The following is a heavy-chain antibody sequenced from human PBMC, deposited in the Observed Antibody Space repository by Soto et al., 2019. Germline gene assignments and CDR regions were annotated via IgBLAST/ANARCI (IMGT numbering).Heavy chain of an antibody. CDR3: ARLVADSYAYYDGFDV. CDR2: IFSNNER. J-gene: IGHJ6*02. D-gene: IGHD3-16*01. Sequence: KESGPVLVKATETLTLTCSISGFSLTTGRSGVSWIRQPPGKALEWLAHIFSNNERSYSTSLQNRLSISADTSKRQVVLTMTNVGPVDAGTYFCARLVADSYAYYDGFDVWGQGASVTVS. V-gene: IGHV2-26*03. CDR1: GFSLTTGRSG.